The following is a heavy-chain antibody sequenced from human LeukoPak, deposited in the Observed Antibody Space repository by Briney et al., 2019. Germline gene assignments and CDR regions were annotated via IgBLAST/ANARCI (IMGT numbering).Heavy chain of an antibody. Sequence: GGSLRLSCAASGFTFTDYWMSWVRQVAGKGLEWVANTNPGESHKYYLDSVKGRFTVSRDNAKNSLFLQMNNLRVEDTAIYYCARTRVSTLVTPFDSWGQGTLVTVSS. J-gene: IGHJ4*02. CDR3: ARTRVSTLVTPFDS. CDR2: TNPGESHK. V-gene: IGHV3-7*01. D-gene: IGHD2-21*02. CDR1: GFTFTDYW.